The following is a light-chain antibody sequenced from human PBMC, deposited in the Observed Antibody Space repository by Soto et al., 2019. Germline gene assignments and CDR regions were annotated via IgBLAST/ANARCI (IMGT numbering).Light chain of an antibody. CDR3: LQYAKDVPGT. J-gene: IGKJ1*01. CDR2: YAS. CDR1: EVIGTY. Sequence: DVQMTQSPSSLSASVGDRVTITCRASEVIGTYLAWYQQKPGEVPKLLIYYASTLQAGVPSRFSGSGSGTHFTLTISSLHPEDVGSYYCLQYAKDVPGTFGQGTKLEI. V-gene: IGKV1-27*01.